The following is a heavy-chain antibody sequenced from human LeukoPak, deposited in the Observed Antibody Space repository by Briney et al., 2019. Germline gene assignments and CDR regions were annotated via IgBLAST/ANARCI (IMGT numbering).Heavy chain of an antibody. D-gene: IGHD3-10*01. CDR2: ISWNSGSI. J-gene: IGHJ4*02. Sequence: GRSLRLSCAASGFTFDDYAMHWVRQAPGKGLEWVSGISWNSGSIGYADSVKGRFTISRDNAKNSLYLQMNSLRAGDTALYYCAKGPLWFGELLYFDYWGQGTLVTVSS. CDR1: GFTFDDYA. V-gene: IGHV3-9*01. CDR3: AKGPLWFGELLYFDY.